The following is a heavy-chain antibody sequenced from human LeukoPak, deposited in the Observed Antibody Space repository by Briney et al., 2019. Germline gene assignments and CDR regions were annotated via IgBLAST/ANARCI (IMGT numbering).Heavy chain of an antibody. CDR2: INEDGSEK. CDR3: VRDRSTTTWTRFDS. CDR1: RFSFSNFW. V-gene: IGHV3-7*01. Sequence: GGSLRFSCVASRFSFSNFWMIWFRQAPGKGLEWVANINEDGSEKNYVDSVKGRFTISRDNAKNSLYLQMNSLRAEDTAVYYCVRDRSTTTWTRFDSWGQGTLVTVSS. J-gene: IGHJ4*02. D-gene: IGHD1-1*01.